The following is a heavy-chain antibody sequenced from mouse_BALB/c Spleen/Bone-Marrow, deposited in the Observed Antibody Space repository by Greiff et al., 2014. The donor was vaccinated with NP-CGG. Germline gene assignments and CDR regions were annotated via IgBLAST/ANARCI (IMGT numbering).Heavy chain of an antibody. J-gene: IGHJ4*01. V-gene: IGHV5-6*01. D-gene: IGHD4-1*01. CDR2: ISSGGGYT. Sequence: EVQRVESGGDLVKPGGSLKLSCAASGFTFSTYGMSWVRQTPDKRLEWVATISSGGGYTYYPDSVKGRFTISRDNANNTLYLQMSSLKSEDTAMYYCTRQRNWEHYAMDYWGQGTSVTVSS. CDR3: TRQRNWEHYAMDY. CDR1: GFTFSTYG.